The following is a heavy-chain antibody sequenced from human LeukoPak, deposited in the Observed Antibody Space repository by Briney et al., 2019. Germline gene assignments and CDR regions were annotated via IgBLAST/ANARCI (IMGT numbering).Heavy chain of an antibody. CDR2: IYYSGSS. Sequence: SETLSLTCNVSGGSISGYHWSWIRQPPGKGLEWLGYIYYSGSSNYNPSLKSRVTMSADTSKNQFSLKLSSVTAADTAVCYCARVPRSYYYYYYMDVWGKGTTVTVSS. CDR3: ARVPRSYYYYYYMDV. J-gene: IGHJ6*03. V-gene: IGHV4-59*01. CDR1: GGSISGYH.